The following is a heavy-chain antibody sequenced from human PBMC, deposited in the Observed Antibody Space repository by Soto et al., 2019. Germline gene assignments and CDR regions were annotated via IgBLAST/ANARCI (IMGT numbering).Heavy chain of an antibody. CDR3: ARQIYDSDTGPNFQYYFAS. V-gene: IGHV5-10-1*01. Sequence: GESLKSSCKGSGYSFAGYWITWVRQKPGKGLEWMGRIDPSDSQTYYSPSFRGHVTISVTKSITTVFLQWSSLRASDTAMYYCARQIYDSDTGPNFQYYFASCGQGTPVTVSS. CDR2: IDPSDSQT. CDR1: GYSFAGYW. J-gene: IGHJ4*02. D-gene: IGHD3-22*01.